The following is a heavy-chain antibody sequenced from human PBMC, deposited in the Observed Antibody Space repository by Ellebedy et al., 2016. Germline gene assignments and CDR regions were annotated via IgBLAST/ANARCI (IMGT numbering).Heavy chain of an antibody. V-gene: IGHV3-30*18. D-gene: IGHD3-3*01. Sequence: GESLKISXAASGFTFSSYGMHWVRQAPGKGLEWVAVISYDGSNKYYADSVKGRFTISRDNSKNTLYLQMNSLRAEDTAVYYCAKLGVTRLLYYDFWSGTDYWGQGTLVTVSS. CDR2: ISYDGSNK. J-gene: IGHJ4*02. CDR1: GFTFSSYG. CDR3: AKLGVTRLLYYDFWSGTDY.